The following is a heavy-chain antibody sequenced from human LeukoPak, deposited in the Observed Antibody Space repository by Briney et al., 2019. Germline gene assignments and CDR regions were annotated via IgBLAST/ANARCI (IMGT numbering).Heavy chain of an antibody. CDR3: AKDVGKWESLHFFDY. CDR2: ISGSGAST. CDR1: GFTLSTNA. V-gene: IGHV3-23*01. J-gene: IGHJ4*02. D-gene: IGHD1-26*01. Sequence: GGSLRLSCLTSGFTLSTNAMSWVRQAPGKGLEWISGISGSGASTYYADSVKGRFTISRGDSRNTLYLQMNSLRGDDTAVNYCAKDVGKWESLHFFDYWGQGTLVTVSS.